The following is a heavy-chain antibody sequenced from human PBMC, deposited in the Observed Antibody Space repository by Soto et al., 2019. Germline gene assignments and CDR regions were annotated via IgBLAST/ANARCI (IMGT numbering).Heavy chain of an antibody. D-gene: IGHD5-12*01. CDR1: GGSFSGYY. CDR2: INHSGST. Sequence: SETLSISCAVYGGSFSGYYWSWIRQPPGKGLEWIGEINHSGSTNYNPSLKSRVTISVDTSKNQFSLKLSSVTAADTAVYYCARRYSGLNYWGQGTLVTVSS. V-gene: IGHV4-34*01. J-gene: IGHJ4*02. CDR3: ARRYSGLNY.